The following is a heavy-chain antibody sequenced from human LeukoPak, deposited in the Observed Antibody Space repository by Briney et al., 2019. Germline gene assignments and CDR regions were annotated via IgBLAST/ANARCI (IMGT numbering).Heavy chain of an antibody. Sequence: ASVKVSCKASGYTFTSYDINWVRQATGQGLEWMGWINTNTGNPTYAQGFTGRFVFSLDTSVSTAYLQISSLKAEDTAVYYCARVDYYDSSGYYYFDYWGQGTLVTVSS. CDR3: ARVDYYDSSGYYYFDY. J-gene: IGHJ4*02. V-gene: IGHV7-4-1*02. CDR2: INTNTGNP. D-gene: IGHD3-22*01. CDR1: GYTFTSYD.